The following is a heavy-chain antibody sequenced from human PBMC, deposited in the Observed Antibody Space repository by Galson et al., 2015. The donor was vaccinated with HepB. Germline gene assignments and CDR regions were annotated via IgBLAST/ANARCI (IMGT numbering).Heavy chain of an antibody. D-gene: IGHD6-19*01. CDR2: INGDSVNI. J-gene: IGHJ4*02. CDR3: AREGDSGWLH. CDR1: GYTFTTYG. Sequence: SVKVSCKASGYTFTTYGIGWVRQAPGQGLEYMGWINGDSVNINSAQKFQGRVTMTRDTSTSTVYMELRSLTSDDTAVYFCAREGDSGWLHWSQGTLVTVPS. V-gene: IGHV1-18*04.